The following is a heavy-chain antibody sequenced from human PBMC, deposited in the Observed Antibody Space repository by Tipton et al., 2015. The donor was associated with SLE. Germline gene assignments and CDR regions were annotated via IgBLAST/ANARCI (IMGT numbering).Heavy chain of an antibody. CDR1: GFTISDYW. Sequence: SLRLSCTASGFTISDYWMSWVRQTPGKGLERVANVNLDGSGKYYADSVKGRFTISRDNSKNTLYLQMNSLRAEDTAVYHCARYFPAGLYSSGWSWGQGTLVTVSS. D-gene: IGHD6-19*01. V-gene: IGHV3-7*01. J-gene: IGHJ5*02. CDR3: ARYFPAGLYSSGWS. CDR2: VNLDGSGK.